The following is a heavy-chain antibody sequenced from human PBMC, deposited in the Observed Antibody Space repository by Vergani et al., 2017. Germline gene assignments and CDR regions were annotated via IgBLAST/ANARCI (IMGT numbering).Heavy chain of an antibody. CDR2: IFSNDEK. D-gene: IGHD3-22*01. CDR3: ARIPLCTYYDSSGYPYYYYYGMDA. J-gene: IGHJ6*02. Sequence: QVTLKESGPVLVKPTETLTLTCTVSGFSLSNARMGVSWIRQPPGKALEWLAHIFSNDEKSYSTSLKSRLTISKDTSKSQVVLTMTNMDPVDTATYYCARIPLCTYYDSSGYPYYYYYGMDAWGQGTTVTVSS. CDR1: GFSLSNARMG. V-gene: IGHV2-26*01.